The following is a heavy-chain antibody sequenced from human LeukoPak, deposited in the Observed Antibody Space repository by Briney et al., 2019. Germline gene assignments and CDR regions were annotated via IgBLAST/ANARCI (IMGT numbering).Heavy chain of an antibody. J-gene: IGHJ4*02. CDR2: IIPILGIA. CDR1: GGTFSSYA. V-gene: IGHV1-69*04. Sequence: SVKVSCKASGGTFSSYAISWVRQAPGQGLEWTGRIIPILGIANYAQKFQGRVTITADKSTSTAYMELSSLRSEDTAVYYCARERLVAAGTDEPWFDYWGQGTLVTVSS. D-gene: IGHD6-13*01. CDR3: ARERLVAAGTDEPWFDY.